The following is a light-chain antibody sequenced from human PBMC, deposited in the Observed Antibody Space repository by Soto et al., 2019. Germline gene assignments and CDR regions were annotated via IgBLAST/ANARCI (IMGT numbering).Light chain of an antibody. V-gene: IGKV1-9*01. CDR2: NAS. CDR3: QQYDNWPWT. CDR1: QTISTY. Sequence: DIQLTQYPSSLSASVGDTVTITCRASQTISTYLLWYHQKPGGAPNLLIYNASTLHSGVPSRFSGSRSGTEFTLTISSLQPDDFATYYCQQYDNWPWTFGQGTKVDIK. J-gene: IGKJ1*01.